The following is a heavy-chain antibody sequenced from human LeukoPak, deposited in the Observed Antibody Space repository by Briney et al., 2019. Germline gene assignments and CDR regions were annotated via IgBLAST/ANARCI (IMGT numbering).Heavy chain of an antibody. CDR2: ISYDGSNK. J-gene: IGHJ4*02. Sequence: PGRSLRLSCAASGLTFSNNGMHWVRQAPGKGLEWVALISYDGSNKWYADSVKGRFTISRDNSKNTLYLQMNSLRPEDTVVYYCADGDYWGQGTLVTVSS. V-gene: IGHV3-30*03. CDR1: GLTFSNNG. CDR3: ADGDY.